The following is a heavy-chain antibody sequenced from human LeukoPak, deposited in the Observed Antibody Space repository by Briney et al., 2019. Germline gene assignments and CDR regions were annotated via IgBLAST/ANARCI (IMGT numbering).Heavy chain of an antibody. CDR3: ARRSGIAVAGTSPLYYFDY. CDR2: IYPGDSDT. CDR1: GCGFTSYW. Sequence: GXSLKISCKGSGCGFTSYWIGWVRQMPGKGLEWMGIIYPGDSDTRYSPSFEGEVTISAEKSSSTAYLQCSSLKASDTALYYCARRSGIAVAGTSPLYYFDYWGQGTLVTVSS. V-gene: IGHV5-51*01. J-gene: IGHJ4*02. D-gene: IGHD6-19*01.